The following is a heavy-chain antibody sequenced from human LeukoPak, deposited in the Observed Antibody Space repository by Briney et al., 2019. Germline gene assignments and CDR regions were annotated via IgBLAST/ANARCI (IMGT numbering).Heavy chain of an antibody. Sequence: GGSLRLSCAASGFTFSNFAMHWVRQAPGKGLEWVAVVSYDGSNKYYADSVKGRFTISRDNSKNTLYLQMNSLRAEDTAVYYCARGALEYSGFDQTFDYWAQGTLVTVSS. D-gene: IGHD5-12*01. CDR3: ARGALEYSGFDQTFDY. CDR2: VSYDGSNK. CDR1: GFTFSNFA. J-gene: IGHJ4*02. V-gene: IGHV3-30-3*01.